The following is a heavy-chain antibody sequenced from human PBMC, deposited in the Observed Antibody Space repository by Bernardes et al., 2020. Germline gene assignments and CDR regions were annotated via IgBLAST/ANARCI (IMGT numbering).Heavy chain of an antibody. CDR1: GGSISSSSYY. V-gene: IGHV4-39*01. J-gene: IGHJ6*04. Sequence: TLSLTCTVSGGSISSSSYYWGWIRQPPGKGLEWIGSIYYSGSTYYNPSLKSRVTISVDTSKNQFSLKLSSVTAADTAVYYCARHLSKYYDFWSGTPYYYYGMDVWGKGTTVTVSS. D-gene: IGHD3-3*01. CDR2: IYYSGST. CDR3: ARHLSKYYDFWSGTPYYYYGMDV.